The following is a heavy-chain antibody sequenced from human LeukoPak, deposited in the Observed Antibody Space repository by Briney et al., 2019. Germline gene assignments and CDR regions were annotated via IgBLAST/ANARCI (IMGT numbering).Heavy chain of an antibody. CDR2: ISYDGSNK. CDR3: AREPSDIVVAYYYSGMDV. J-gene: IGHJ6*02. V-gene: IGHV3-30-3*01. D-gene: IGHD2-15*01. CDR1: GFTFSSYA. Sequence: PGRSLRLSCAASGFTFSSYAMHWVRQAPGKGLEWVAVISYDGSNKYYADSVKGLFTISRDNSKNTLYLQMNSLRAEDTAVYYCAREPSDIVVAYYYSGMDVWGQGTTVTASS.